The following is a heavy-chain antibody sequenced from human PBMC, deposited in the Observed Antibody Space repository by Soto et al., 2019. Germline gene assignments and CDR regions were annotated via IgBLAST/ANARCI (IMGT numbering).Heavy chain of an antibody. D-gene: IGHD6-13*01. V-gene: IGHV4-59*01. J-gene: IGHJ4*02. Sequence: SETLSLTCTVSGGSISSYYWSWIRQPPGKGLEWIGYIYYSGSTNYNPSLKSRVTISVDTSKNQFSLKLSSVTAADTAVYYCASSHSSSWLLFVYCGQGTLVIVSS. CDR2: IYYSGST. CDR3: ASSHSSSWLLFVY. CDR1: GGSISSYY.